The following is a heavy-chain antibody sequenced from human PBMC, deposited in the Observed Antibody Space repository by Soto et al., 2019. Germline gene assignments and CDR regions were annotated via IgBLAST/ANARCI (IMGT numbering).Heavy chain of an antibody. J-gene: IGHJ4*02. V-gene: IGHV3-30*18. CDR2: ISYDGSNK. Sequence: GGSLRLSCAASGFTFSSYGMHWVRQAPGKGLEWVAVISYDGSNKYYADSVKGRFTISRDNSKNTLYLQMNSLRAEDTAVYYCAKPVGRFGSGTYYFDYWGQGTLVPVSS. CDR3: AKPVGRFGSGTYYFDY. D-gene: IGHD1-1*01. CDR1: GFTFSSYG.